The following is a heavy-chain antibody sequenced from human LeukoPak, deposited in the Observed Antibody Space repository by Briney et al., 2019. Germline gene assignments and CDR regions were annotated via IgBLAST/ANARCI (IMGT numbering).Heavy chain of an antibody. CDR1: GFTVSSNY. CDR3: ASPGYSSSWPIY. Sequence: PGGSLRLSCAASGFTVSSNYMSWVRQAPGKGLEWVSVIYSGGSTYYGDSVKGRFTISRDNSKNTLYLEINSLRAEDTAVYYCASPGYSSSWPIYWGQGTLVTVST. CDR2: IYSGGST. D-gene: IGHD6-13*01. J-gene: IGHJ4*02. V-gene: IGHV3-66*02.